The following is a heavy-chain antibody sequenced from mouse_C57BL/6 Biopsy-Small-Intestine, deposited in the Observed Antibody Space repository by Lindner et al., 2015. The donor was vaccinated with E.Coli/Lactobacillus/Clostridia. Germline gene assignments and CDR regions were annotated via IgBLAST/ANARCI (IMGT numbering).Heavy chain of an antibody. D-gene: IGHD1-1*01. CDR3: ARSRDYYGSSYGA. CDR1: GYTFTDYY. J-gene: IGHJ3*01. Sequence: VQLQESGPVLVKPGASVEMSCKASGYTFTDYYMNWVKQSHGKSLEWIGVINPYNGGTSYNQKFKGKATLTVDKSSSTAYMELNSLTSVDSAVYYCARSRDYYGSSYGAWGQGTLVTVSA. CDR2: INPYNGGT. V-gene: IGHV1-19*01.